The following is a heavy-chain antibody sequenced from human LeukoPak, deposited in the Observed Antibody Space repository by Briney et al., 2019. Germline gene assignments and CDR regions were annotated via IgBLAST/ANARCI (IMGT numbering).Heavy chain of an antibody. V-gene: IGHV3-30*03. J-gene: IGHJ6*02. D-gene: IGHD2-21*02. CDR2: ISYDGSNK. CDR3: AREYHIVVVTAEYYGMDV. Sequence: GGSLRLSCTASGFTFSSYGMHWVRQAPGKGLEWVAVISYDGSNKYYADSVKGRFTISRDNSKNTLYVQMNSLRAEDTAVYYCAREYHIVVVTAEYYGMDVWGQGTTVTVSS. CDR1: GFTFSSYG.